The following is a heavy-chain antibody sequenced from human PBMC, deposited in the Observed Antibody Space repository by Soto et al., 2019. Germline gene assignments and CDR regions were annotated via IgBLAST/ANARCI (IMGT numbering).Heavy chain of an antibody. V-gene: IGHV3-23*01. Sequence: GGSLRLSCAASGFTFSSYAMSWVRQAPGKGLEWVSAISGSGGSTYYADSVKGRFTISRDNSKKTVYLQMNSLRAEDTAVYYGARDHIALDYWGQGTQVTVSS. CDR3: ARDHIALDY. CDR1: GFTFSSYA. CDR2: ISGSGGST. J-gene: IGHJ4*02. D-gene: IGHD6-13*01.